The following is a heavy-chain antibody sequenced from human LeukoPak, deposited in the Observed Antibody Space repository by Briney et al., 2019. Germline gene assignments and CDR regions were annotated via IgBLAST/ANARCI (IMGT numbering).Heavy chain of an antibody. CDR2: ISSSSTYI. V-gene: IGHV3-21*01. Sequence: KTGGSLRLSCAASGFTFSSYSMNWVRQAPGKGLEWVSSISSSSTYIYYADSVKGRFTISRDNAKNSLYLQMNSLRAEDTAVCYCARDPYSGLFDYWGQGTLVTVSS. CDR3: ARDPYSGLFDY. J-gene: IGHJ4*02. D-gene: IGHD4-11*01. CDR1: GFTFSSYS.